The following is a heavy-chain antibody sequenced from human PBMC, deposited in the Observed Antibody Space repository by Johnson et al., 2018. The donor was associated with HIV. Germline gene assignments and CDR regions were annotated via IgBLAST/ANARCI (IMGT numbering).Heavy chain of an antibody. D-gene: IGHD6-6*01. CDR3: ASGAYSSSLTFDI. CDR1: GFTFSSYA. V-gene: IGHV3-30*04. Sequence: QVQLVESGGGVVQPGRSLRLSCAASGFTFSSYAMHWVRQAPGKGLEWVAVISYDGSNKYYADSVKGRFTISRDNSKNTIYLQMNSLRGEDTAVYYCASGAYSSSLTFDIWGQGTMVTVSS. J-gene: IGHJ3*02. CDR2: ISYDGSNK.